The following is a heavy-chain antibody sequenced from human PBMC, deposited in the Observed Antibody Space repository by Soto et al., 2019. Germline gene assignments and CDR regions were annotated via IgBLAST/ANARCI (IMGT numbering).Heavy chain of an antibody. V-gene: IGHV5-51*01. CDR3: ARSESVVPAFDAFDI. CDR2: IYPGDSDT. D-gene: IGHD2-2*01. CDR1: GYSFTSYW. Sequence: GESLKISCKSSGYSFTSYWIGWVRQMPGKGLEWMGIIYPGDSDTRYSPSFQGQVTISADKSISTAYLQWSSLKASDTAMYYCARSESVVPAFDAFDIWGQGTMVTVS. J-gene: IGHJ3*02.